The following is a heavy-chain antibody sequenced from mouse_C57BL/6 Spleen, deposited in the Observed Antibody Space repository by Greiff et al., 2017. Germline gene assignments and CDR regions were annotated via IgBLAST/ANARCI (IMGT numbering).Heavy chain of an antibody. J-gene: IGHJ2*01. CDR3: ARHDYYNYYCDY. D-gene: IGHD2-12*01. Sequence: QVQLQQSGAELVKPGASVKLSCKASGYTFTEYTIHWVKQRSGQGLEWIGWFYPGSGSIKYNEKFKHKATLTADKSSSAVYMELSRMTSEDSAVFFCARHDYYNYYCDYWGQGTTLTVSS. CDR1: GYTFTEYT. CDR2: FYPGSGSI. V-gene: IGHV1-62-2*01.